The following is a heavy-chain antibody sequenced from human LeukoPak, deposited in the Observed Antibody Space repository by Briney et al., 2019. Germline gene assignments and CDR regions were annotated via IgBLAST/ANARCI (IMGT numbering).Heavy chain of an antibody. Sequence: PGGSLRLSCAASGFTFSNAWMSWVRQAPGKGLEWVGRIKSKTDGGTTDYAAPVKGRFTISRDDSKNTLYLQMNSLKTEDTAVYYCTTDLCSSTSCYEGDYWGQGTLVTVSS. J-gene: IGHJ4*02. CDR3: TTDLCSSTSCYEGDY. D-gene: IGHD2-2*01. V-gene: IGHV3-15*01. CDR1: GFTFSNAW. CDR2: IKSKTDGGTT.